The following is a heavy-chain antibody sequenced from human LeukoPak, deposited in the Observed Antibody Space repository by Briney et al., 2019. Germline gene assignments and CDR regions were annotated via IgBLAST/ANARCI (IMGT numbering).Heavy chain of an antibody. D-gene: IGHD3-3*01. Sequence: ASVKVSCKASGYTFTGYSIHWVRQAPGQGLEWMGWFNPNSGGTNYTQKFQDRVTMTRDTFINTAYMELSRLRFDDTAVYYCARGGGTISGVVDYWGQGTLVTVSS. J-gene: IGHJ4*02. V-gene: IGHV1-2*02. CDR3: ARGGGTISGVVDY. CDR1: GYTFTGYS. CDR2: FNPNSGGT.